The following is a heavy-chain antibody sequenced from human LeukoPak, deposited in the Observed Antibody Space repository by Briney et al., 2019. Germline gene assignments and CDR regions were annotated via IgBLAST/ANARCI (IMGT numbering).Heavy chain of an antibody. CDR3: ARDYGAELNWFDP. Sequence: PSETLSLTCTVSGGSISSYYWSWIRQPPGKGLEWIGYIYYSGSTNYNPSLKSRVTISVDTPKNQFSLKLSSVTAADTAVYYCARDYGAELNWFDPWGQGTLVTVSS. J-gene: IGHJ5*02. CDR2: IYYSGST. CDR1: GGSISSYY. D-gene: IGHD1-7*01. V-gene: IGHV4-59*12.